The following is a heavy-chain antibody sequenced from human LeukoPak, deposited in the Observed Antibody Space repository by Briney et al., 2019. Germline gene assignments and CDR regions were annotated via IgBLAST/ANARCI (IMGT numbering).Heavy chain of an antibody. CDR1: GFTFSSYW. D-gene: IGHD3-10*01. J-gene: IGHJ3*02. CDR3: ATSITMVRGYFDAFDI. CDR2: ISGSGGST. V-gene: IGHV3-23*01. Sequence: PGGSLRLSCAASGFTFSSYWMSWVRQAPGKGLEWVSAISGSGGSTYYADSVKGRFTIYRDNSKNTLYLQMNSLRAEDTAVYYCATSITMVRGYFDAFDIWGQGTMVTVSS.